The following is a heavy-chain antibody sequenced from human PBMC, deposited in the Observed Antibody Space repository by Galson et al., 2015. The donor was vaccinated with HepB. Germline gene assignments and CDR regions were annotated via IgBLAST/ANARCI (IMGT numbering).Heavy chain of an antibody. J-gene: IGHJ2*01. CDR2: ISYTGRYT. CDR1: GFSFSYFP. V-gene: IGHV3-30*04. D-gene: IGHD3-9*01. CDR3: VRPPGEGGGDLPNWFLQS. Sequence: SLRLSCAASGFSFSYFPMHWVRQAPGKGLEWVAVISYTGRYTNYADFGKGRFTISRDNSKNALYLQMNSLRVEDTALYYCVRPPGEGGGDLPNWFLQSRGRCPLVTGS.